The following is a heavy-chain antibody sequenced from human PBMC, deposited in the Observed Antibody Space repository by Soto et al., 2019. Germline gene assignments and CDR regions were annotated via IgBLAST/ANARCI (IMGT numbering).Heavy chain of an antibody. CDR2: IWCDGRNK. D-gene: IGHD3-10*01. V-gene: IGHV3-33*01. J-gene: IGHJ6*02. Sequence: QVQLVESGGGVVQPGRSLRLSCAASGFTFSSYGMHWVRQAPGTGLEWGAVIWCDGRNKYYADSVKGRFTISRDNSKNTLYLQMNSLRAEDTAVYYCARDEGLGVNYYYYGMDVWGQGTTVTVSS. CDR1: GFTFSSYG. CDR3: ARDEGLGVNYYYYGMDV.